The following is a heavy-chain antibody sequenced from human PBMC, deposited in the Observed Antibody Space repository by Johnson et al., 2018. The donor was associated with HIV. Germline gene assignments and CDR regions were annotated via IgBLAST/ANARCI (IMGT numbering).Heavy chain of an antibody. CDR2: IYNDGSRT. CDR3: ARGTPYGGNSWDFDI. V-gene: IGHV3-74*03. Sequence: MLLVESGGGVVRPGGSLRLSCAASGFTFDDYGMSWVRQVPGKRPVWVARIYNDGSRTTYADSVRGRFTISRDNAKYTVDLQMNSLRVEDTAVYYCARGTPYGGNSWDFDIWGQGTLVAVSS. D-gene: IGHD4-23*01. CDR1: GFTFDDYG. J-gene: IGHJ3*02.